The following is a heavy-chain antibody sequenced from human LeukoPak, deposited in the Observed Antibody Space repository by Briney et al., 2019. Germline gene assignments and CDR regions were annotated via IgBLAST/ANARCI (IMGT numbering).Heavy chain of an antibody. J-gene: IGHJ5*02. D-gene: IGHD6-6*01. CDR2: IYYSGST. CDR1: GGSISSYY. Sequence: SETLSLTCTVSGGSISSYYWSWIRQPPGKGLEWIGYIYYSGSTNYNPSLKSRVTISVDTSKNQFSLKLSSVTAADTAVYYCARDLPEYSSSSGLIWFDPWGQGTLVTVSS. CDR3: ARDLPEYSSSSGLIWFDP. V-gene: IGHV4-59*01.